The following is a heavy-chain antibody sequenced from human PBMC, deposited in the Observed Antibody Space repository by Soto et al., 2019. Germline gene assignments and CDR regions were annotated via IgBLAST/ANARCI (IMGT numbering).Heavy chain of an antibody. CDR1: GDTLSHYA. CDR3: AAGDSSDTGDH. CDR2: TITIIGTT. Sequence: QVQLVQSGAEVKKPGSSVKVSCKASGDTLSHYAISWVRQVPGKVLEWMGGTITIIGTTDFAQKFQGRVMITADASTTTSYMELNRLRSEDTAAYYCAAGDSSDTGDHWGQGTLVTVSS. V-gene: IGHV1-69*01. D-gene: IGHD3-22*01. J-gene: IGHJ4*02.